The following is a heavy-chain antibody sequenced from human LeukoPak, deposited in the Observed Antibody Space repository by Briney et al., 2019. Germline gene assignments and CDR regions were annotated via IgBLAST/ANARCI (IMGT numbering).Heavy chain of an antibody. CDR2: IYSSGSS. CDR3: ARQYCISTTCYLDY. Sequence: PSETLSLTCSVSGGSISNFYWSWIRQPAGKGLEWIGRIYSSGSSNCNPSLRSRVTMSVDTSKNQFSLRLSSVTAADTAVYYCARQYCISTTCYLDYWGQGSLVTVSS. J-gene: IGHJ4*02. D-gene: IGHD2-2*01. V-gene: IGHV4-4*07. CDR1: GGSISNFY.